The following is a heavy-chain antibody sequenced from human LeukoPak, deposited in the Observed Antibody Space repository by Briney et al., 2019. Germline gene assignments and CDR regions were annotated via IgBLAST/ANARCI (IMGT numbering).Heavy chain of an antibody. J-gene: IGHJ4*02. CDR2: IYTSGGT. Sequence: SETLSLTCAASGASISSYYWSWIRQPAGKGLEWIGRIYTSGGTTYNASLKSRVTMSVDTSKNQFSLKLSSVTAADTVVYYCARQLGMPFDYWGQGTPVTVSS. CDR1: GASISSYY. CDR3: ARQLGMPFDY. D-gene: IGHD1-1*01. V-gene: IGHV4-4*07.